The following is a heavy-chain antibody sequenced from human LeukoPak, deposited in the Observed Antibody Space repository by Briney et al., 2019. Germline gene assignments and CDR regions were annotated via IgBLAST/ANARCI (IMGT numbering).Heavy chain of an antibody. CDR2: IIPICGTA. V-gene: IGHV1-69*06. D-gene: IGHD2-2*01. J-gene: IGHJ5*02. CDR1: GGTFSSYA. CDR3: ARAVYWDIVVEPAAFRRVQHWFDP. Sequence: GASVKVSCKASGGTFSSYAISWVRQAPGQGLEWMGGIIPICGTANYAQKFQGRVTITADKSTSTAYMELSSLRSEDTAVYYCARAVYWDIVVEPAAFRRVQHWFDPWGQGTLVTVSS.